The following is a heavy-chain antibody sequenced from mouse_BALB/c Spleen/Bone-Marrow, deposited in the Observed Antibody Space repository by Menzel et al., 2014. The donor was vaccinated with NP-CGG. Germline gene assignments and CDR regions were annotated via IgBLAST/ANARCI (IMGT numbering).Heavy chain of an antibody. V-gene: IGHV5-6-2*01. CDR1: GFTFSSYY. CDR2: INSNGGST. CDR3: ARLGNDDAMDY. Sequence: DVQLVESGGGLVKLGGSLKLSCAASGFTFSSYYMSWVPQTPEKRLELVAAINSNGGSTYYPDTVKGRFTISRDNAKNTLYLQMSSLRSEDTALYYCARLGNDDAMDYWGQGTSVTVSS. D-gene: IGHD2-12*01. J-gene: IGHJ4*01.